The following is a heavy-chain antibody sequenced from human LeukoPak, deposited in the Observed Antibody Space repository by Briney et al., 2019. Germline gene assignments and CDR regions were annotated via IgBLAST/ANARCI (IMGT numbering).Heavy chain of an antibody. CDR2: IYYSGST. Sequence: SETLSLTCTVSGGPISSGDYYWSWIRQPPGKGLEWIGYIYYSGSTYYNPSLKSRVTISVDRSKNQFSLKLISVTAADTAVYYCACHSGYDPGLRWGQGTLVTVSS. CDR3: ACHSGYDPGLR. D-gene: IGHD5-12*01. J-gene: IGHJ4*02. CDR1: GGPISSGDYY. V-gene: IGHV4-30-4*01.